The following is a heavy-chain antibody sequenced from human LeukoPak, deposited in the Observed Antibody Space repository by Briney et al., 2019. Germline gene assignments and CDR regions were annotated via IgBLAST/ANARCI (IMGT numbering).Heavy chain of an antibody. CDR3: ARVSCSGGSCYQGY. CDR1: GYTFTSYD. D-gene: IGHD2-15*01. CDR2: MNPSSGNT. J-gene: IGHJ4*02. Sequence: ASVKVSCKASGYTFTSYDINWVRQATGQGLEWMGWMNPSSGNTGYAQKFQGRVTMARNTSISTAYMELSSLRSEDTAVYYCARVSCSGGSCYQGYWGQGTLVTVSS. V-gene: IGHV1-8*01.